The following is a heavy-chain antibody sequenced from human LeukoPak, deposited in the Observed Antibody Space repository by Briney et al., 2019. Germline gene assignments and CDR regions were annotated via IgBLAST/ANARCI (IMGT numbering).Heavy chain of an antibody. CDR2: IYYSGST. CDR3: ARVEYSSGWQNFDY. CDR1: GGSVGSGSYY. D-gene: IGHD6-19*01. V-gene: IGHV4-61*01. Sequence: SETLSLTCTVSGGSVGSGSYYWSWIRQPPGKGLEWIGYIYYSGSTNYNPSLKSRVTISVDTSKNQFSLKLSSVTAADTAVYYCARVEYSSGWQNFDYWGQGTLVTVSS. J-gene: IGHJ4*02.